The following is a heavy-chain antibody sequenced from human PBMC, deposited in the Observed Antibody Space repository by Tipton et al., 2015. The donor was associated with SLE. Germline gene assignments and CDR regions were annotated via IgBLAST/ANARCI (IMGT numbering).Heavy chain of an antibody. D-gene: IGHD3-3*01. Sequence: TLSLTCTVSGGSISSYYWSWIRQPPGKGLEWIGYIYYIGSTNYNPSLKSRVTISVDTSKNQFSLKLSSVTAADTAVYYCARHSYDFWSGYYSDWFDPWGQGTLVTVSS. CDR2: IYYIGST. J-gene: IGHJ5*02. CDR1: GGSISSYY. V-gene: IGHV4-59*08. CDR3: ARHSYDFWSGYYSDWFDP.